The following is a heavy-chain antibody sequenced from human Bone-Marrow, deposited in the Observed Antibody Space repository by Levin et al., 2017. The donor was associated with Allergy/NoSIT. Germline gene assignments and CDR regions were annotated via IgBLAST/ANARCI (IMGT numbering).Heavy chain of an antibody. Sequence: GESLKISCKTSGYTLTNYGLSWVRQAPGQGLEWMGWISAYNGNTIYAQKFQGRVTMTTDTSTATAYMELRSLRADDTAVYYCEGEDGLGSYYNGFDYWGRGTLITVSS. CDR3: EGEDGLGSYYNGFDY. D-gene: IGHD3-10*01. CDR1: GYTLTNYG. J-gene: IGHJ4*02. V-gene: IGHV1-18*01. CDR2: ISAYNGNT.